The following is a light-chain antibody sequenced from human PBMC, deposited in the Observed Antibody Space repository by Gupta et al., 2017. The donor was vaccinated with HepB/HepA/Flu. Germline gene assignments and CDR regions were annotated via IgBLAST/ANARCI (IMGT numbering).Light chain of an antibody. CDR3: QVGNANSVV. Sequence: SSVLTQTPSVSVAPGETASITCGGDNIGLKSVHWYQQLTGQAPVLVIYYDTNRAAGIPERFSGSNSENTATLTISRGEAGDEDDYYCQVGNANSVVFGGGTKLTVV. CDR1: NIGLKS. CDR2: YDT. V-gene: IGLV3-21*04. J-gene: IGLJ3*02.